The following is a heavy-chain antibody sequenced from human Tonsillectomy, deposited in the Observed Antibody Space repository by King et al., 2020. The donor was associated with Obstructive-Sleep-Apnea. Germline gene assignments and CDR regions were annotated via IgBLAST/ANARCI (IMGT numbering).Heavy chain of an antibody. CDR2: IYWYDDK. J-gene: IGHJ4*02. Sequence: ITLKESGPTLVKPTQTLTLTCTFSGFSLSTSGVGVGWIRHPPGKGLEWLALIYWYDDKHYSPSLKSRLTIPKKTTKNQVVLKVTNMDPVDTATYFFSHSPRQRTYSFDSWGQGTLVTVSS. CDR1: GFSLSTSGVG. V-gene: IGHV2-5*01. D-gene: IGHD6-25*01. CDR3: SHSPRQRTYSFDS.